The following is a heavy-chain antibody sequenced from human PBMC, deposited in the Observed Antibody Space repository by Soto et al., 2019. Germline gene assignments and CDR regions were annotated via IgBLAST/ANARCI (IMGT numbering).Heavy chain of an antibody. CDR3: ASPSLYSSSSDY. CDR2: IYSGGST. Sequence: GGSLRLSCAASGFTVSSNYMSWVRQAPGKGLEWVSVIYSGGSTYYADSVKGRFTISRDNSKNTLYLQMNSLRAEDTAVYYCASPSLYSSSSDYWGQGTLVTVSS. CDR1: GFTVSSNY. J-gene: IGHJ4*02. V-gene: IGHV3-53*01. D-gene: IGHD6-6*01.